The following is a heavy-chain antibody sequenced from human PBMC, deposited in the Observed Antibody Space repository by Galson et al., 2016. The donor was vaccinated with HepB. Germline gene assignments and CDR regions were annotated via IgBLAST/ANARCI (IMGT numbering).Heavy chain of an antibody. J-gene: IGHJ4*02. CDR1: GFSFSSSA. CDR3: ARDGYYYGTGSYGAATY. Sequence: SLRLSCAASGFSFSSSAMHWVRQAPGKGLEWVAVISYHGSNKSYVDSVKGRFTISRDNSKNTPYLQMNSLRVEDTATYYCARDGYYYGTGSYGAATYWGQGTPVTVSS. CDR2: ISYHGSNK. D-gene: IGHD3-10*01. V-gene: IGHV3-30*04.